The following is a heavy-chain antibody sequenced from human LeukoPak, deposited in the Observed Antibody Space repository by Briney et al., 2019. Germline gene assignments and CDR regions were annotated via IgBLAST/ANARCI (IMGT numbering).Heavy chain of an antibody. CDR1: GGSISGSSYY. D-gene: IGHD2-15*01. J-gene: IGHJ4*02. CDR3: ARHHSRAATPLDY. V-gene: IGHV4-39*01. Sequence: PAETLSLTCTVSGGSISGSSYYWGWIRQPPGKGLEWIGNIYYSGSPSYNPSLKSRVTISVDTSKNQFSLKLTSVTAADMAVYYGARHHSRAATPLDYWGQGSLVTVSS. CDR2: IYYSGSP.